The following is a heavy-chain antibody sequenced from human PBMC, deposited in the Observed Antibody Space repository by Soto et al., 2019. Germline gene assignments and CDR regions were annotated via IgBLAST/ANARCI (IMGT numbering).Heavy chain of an antibody. CDR2: ISGSGGDT. J-gene: IGHJ4*02. Sequence: GGSLRLSCSASGFTFSNYAMNWVRRAPGKGLEWVSRISGSGGDTYYADSVKGRFTISRDNSKNTLFLQMNSLRADDTAKYYCAKDSPVVAATFDFWGQGTLVTVSS. V-gene: IGHV3-23*01. D-gene: IGHD2-15*01. CDR3: AKDSPVVAATFDF. CDR1: GFTFSNYA.